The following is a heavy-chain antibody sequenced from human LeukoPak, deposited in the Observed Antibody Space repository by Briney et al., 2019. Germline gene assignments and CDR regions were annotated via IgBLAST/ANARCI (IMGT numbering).Heavy chain of an antibody. CDR3: AKAEGYSYGYQMGY. V-gene: IGHV3-23*01. D-gene: IGHD5-18*01. J-gene: IGHJ4*02. Sequence: PGGSLRLSCAASGFTFSSYAMSWVRQAPGNGLEWVSAISGSGGSTYYADSVKGRFTISRDNSKNTLYLQMNSLRAEDTAVYYCAKAEGYSYGYQMGYWGQGTLVTVSS. CDR2: ISGSGGST. CDR1: GFTFSSYA.